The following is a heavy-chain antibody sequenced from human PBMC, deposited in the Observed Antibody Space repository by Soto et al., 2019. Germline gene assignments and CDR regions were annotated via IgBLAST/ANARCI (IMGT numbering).Heavy chain of an antibody. CDR3: ARGDRGGSGSPASYSYSGFDV. D-gene: IGHD3-10*01. CDR1: GFTFSSYA. CDR2: VSAGGDMT. J-gene: IGHJ6*02. Sequence: DVQLLESGGHLVQPGGSLRISCAASGFTFSSYAMSWVRQAPGKGLEWVSSVSAGGDMTYYSDSVKGRFTISRDNSNNALFLQMNSLRIEDTALYYCARGDRGGSGSPASYSYSGFDVWGQGTTVTVS. V-gene: IGHV3-23*01.